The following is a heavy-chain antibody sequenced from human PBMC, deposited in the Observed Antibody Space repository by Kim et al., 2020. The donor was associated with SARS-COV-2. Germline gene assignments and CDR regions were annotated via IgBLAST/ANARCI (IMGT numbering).Heavy chain of an antibody. Sequence: ASVKVSCKASGYTFTSYAMNWVRQAPGQGLEWMGWINTNTGNPTYAQGFTGRFVFSLDTSVSTAYLQISSLKAEDTAVYYCARGDHPRFRIAVAGLFDYWGQGTLVTVSS. V-gene: IGHV7-4-1*02. CDR1: GYTFTSYA. CDR2: INTNTGNP. D-gene: IGHD6-19*01. J-gene: IGHJ4*02. CDR3: ARGDHPRFRIAVAGLFDY.